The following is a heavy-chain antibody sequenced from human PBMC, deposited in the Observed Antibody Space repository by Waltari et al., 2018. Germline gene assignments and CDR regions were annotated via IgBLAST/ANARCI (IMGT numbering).Heavy chain of an antibody. Sequence: QVQLVQSGAEVKKPGASVKVSCKASGYTFTGYYMHWVRQAPGQGLEWMGVINPNSGGTNYARKLQGRVTMTRDTSSSTAYMEVSRLRSDDTDVYYCARAPEGYMDVWGKGTTVTVSS. V-gene: IGHV1-2*02. CDR1: GYTFTGYY. J-gene: IGHJ6*03. CDR3: ARAPEGYMDV. CDR2: INPNSGGT.